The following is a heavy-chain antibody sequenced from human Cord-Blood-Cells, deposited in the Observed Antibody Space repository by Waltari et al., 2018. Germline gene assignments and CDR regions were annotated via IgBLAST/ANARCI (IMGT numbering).Heavy chain of an antibody. CDR3: ARVIGGSGSYWVNWYFDL. Sequence: QVQLVQSGAEVKKPGSSVKVSCKASGGTFSSYAISWVRLAPGQGLEWMGGIIPIFGTANYAQKFQGRVTITADESTSTAYMELSSLRSEDTAVYYCARVIGGSGSYWVNWYFDLWGRGTLVTVSS. D-gene: IGHD3-10*01. V-gene: IGHV1-69*01. CDR2: IIPIFGTA. CDR1: GGTFSSYA. J-gene: IGHJ2*01.